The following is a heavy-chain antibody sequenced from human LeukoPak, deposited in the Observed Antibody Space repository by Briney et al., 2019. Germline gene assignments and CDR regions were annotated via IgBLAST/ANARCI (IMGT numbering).Heavy chain of an antibody. J-gene: IGHJ4*02. V-gene: IGHV4-59*01. CDR3: ARGRGFSRTATRFDS. CDR1: RGSISTYY. D-gene: IGHD3-3*01. CDR2: IYFGGST. Sequence: SETLSLTCTVSRGSISTYYWAWIRQPPGKGLEWIGYIYFGGSTNYNPSLNSRVSISTDTSKNQFSLKLSSAVAADTAIYYCARGRGFSRTATRFDSWGRGTLVTVSS.